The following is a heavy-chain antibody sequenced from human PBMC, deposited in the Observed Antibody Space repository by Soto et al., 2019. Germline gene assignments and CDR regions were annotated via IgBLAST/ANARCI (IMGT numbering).Heavy chain of an antibody. CDR3: ASVKVMESANNCDS. Sequence: EVQLVESGGGLVQPGGSLRLSCAASGLTFSNYWMHWVRQAPGKGLVWVSRLNSDGSDTNYSDSVRGRFTISRDNAKNTLYLQMKSLRAEDTAVYYCASVKVMESANNCDSWGQGTLVTVSS. CDR1: GLTFSNYW. J-gene: IGHJ4*02. CDR2: LNSDGSDT. D-gene: IGHD2-15*01. V-gene: IGHV3-74*01.